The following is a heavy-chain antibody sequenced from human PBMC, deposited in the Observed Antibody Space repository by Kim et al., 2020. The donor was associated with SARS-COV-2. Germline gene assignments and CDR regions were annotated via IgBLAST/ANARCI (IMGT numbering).Heavy chain of an antibody. D-gene: IGHD6-6*01. J-gene: IGHJ6*02. V-gene: IGHV4-31*03. CDR2: IYYSGST. Sequence: SETLSLTCTVSGGSISSGGYYWSWIRQHPGKGLEWIGYIYYSGSTYYNPSLKSRVTISVDTSKNQFSLKLSSVTAADTAVYYCARDNSSSPSYYYYGMDVWGQGTTVTVSS. CDR1: GGSISSGGYY. CDR3: ARDNSSSPSYYYYGMDV.